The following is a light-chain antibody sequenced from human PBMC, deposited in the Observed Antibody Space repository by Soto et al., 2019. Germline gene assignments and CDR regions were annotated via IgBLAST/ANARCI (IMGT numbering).Light chain of an antibody. CDR2: DAS. CDR3: QQYDSLPYT. CDR1: RDINNY. V-gene: IGKV1-33*01. J-gene: IGKJ2*01. Sequence: DIQMTQSPSSLSASVGDTITITCQASRDINNYLNWYQQKPGKAPKILIYDASNLETGVPSRFSGSGSETDFTFSISSLQPEDMATYYCQQYDSLPYTFGQGTKLEIK.